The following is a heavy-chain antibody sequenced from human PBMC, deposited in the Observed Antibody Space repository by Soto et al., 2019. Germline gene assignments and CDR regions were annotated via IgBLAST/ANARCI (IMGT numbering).Heavy chain of an antibody. Sequence: GESLKISCQASGYTFTKYWVGWVRQMPVKGLEWMGIIYPDDSDTRYSPSFQGHVTISADKSISTAYLQWSSLKASDTAMYYCARPRNYYDSRGYYYWFDPWGQGTLVTVSS. V-gene: IGHV5-51*01. CDR1: GYTFTKYW. D-gene: IGHD3-22*01. CDR3: ARPRNYYDSRGYYYWFDP. J-gene: IGHJ5*02. CDR2: IYPDDSDT.